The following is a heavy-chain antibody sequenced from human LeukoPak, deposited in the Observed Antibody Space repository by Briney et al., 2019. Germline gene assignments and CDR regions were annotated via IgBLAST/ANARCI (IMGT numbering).Heavy chain of an antibody. CDR1: GGTISNDNYY. D-gene: IGHD1-20*01. J-gene: IGHJ4*02. CDR3: ARGTKGVTGAPSDS. V-gene: IGHV4-61*02. CDR2: IYSSGST. Sequence: PSETLSLTCTVAGGTISNDNYYWNWIRQPAGKGLEWIGRIYSSGSTNYNPSLKSRVIISVHTSKNQFSLKLSSVTAADTAVYYCARGTKGVTGAPSDSWGQGTLVTVSS.